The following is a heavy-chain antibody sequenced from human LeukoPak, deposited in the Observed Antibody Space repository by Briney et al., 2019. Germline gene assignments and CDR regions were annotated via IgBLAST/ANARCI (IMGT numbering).Heavy chain of an antibody. CDR3: ARDSVQDSYYYYMDV. CDR1: GFPFSSYS. V-gene: IGHV3-48*01. CDR2: ISGGSGTI. D-gene: IGHD1-1*01. Sequence: PGGSLRLSCAASGFPFSSYSMNWVRQAQGRGLEWVSYISGGSGTIFYADSVKGRFTISRDNSKNSLYLQMNSLRGEDMAVYYCARDSVQDSYYYYMDVWGKGTRVTVSS. J-gene: IGHJ6*03.